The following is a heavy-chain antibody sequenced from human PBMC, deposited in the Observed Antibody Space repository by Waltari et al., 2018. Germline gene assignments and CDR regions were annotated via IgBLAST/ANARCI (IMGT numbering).Heavy chain of an antibody. CDR3: ASEKRYSTGWNFYGMDV. Sequence: QVQLVQSGAAVKKPGASVKVSCKASGYTFSSYYMHWVRQAPGQGLEWMGIISPSEEYTIYSQKFQGRVNMARDTSTSTVYMELSSLRSEDTAVYFCASEKRYSTGWNFYGMDVWGQGTTVTVSS. CDR1: GYTFSSYY. CDR2: ISPSEEYT. J-gene: IGHJ6*02. D-gene: IGHD6-19*01. V-gene: IGHV1-46*01.